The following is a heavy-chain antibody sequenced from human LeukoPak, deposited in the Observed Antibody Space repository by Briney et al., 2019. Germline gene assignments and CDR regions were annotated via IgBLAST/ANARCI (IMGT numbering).Heavy chain of an antibody. CDR3: ARHSGSGSLSRPFDP. D-gene: IGHD3-10*01. V-gene: IGHV4-39*01. CDR1: GGSISSSSYY. Sequence: PSETLSLTCTVSGGSISSSSYYWGWIRQPPGKGLEWIGSIYYSGSTYYNPSLKSRVTISIDTSKNQFSLSLRSLIAADTAVYYCARHSGSGSLSRPFDPWGQGTLVTVSS. CDR2: IYYSGST. J-gene: IGHJ5*02.